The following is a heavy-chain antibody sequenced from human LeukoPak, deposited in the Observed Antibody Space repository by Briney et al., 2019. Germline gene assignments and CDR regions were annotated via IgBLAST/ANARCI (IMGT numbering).Heavy chain of an antibody. V-gene: IGHV4-61*05. D-gene: IGHD6-13*01. CDR2: IYYSGST. CDR1: GGSISSSSYY. CDR3: ARGVAAAARWFDP. Sequence: NPSETLSLTCTVSGGSISSSSYYWGWIRQPPGKGLEWIGYIYYSGSTNYNPSLESRVTISVDTSKNQFSLKLSSVTAADTAVYYCARGVAAAARWFDPWGQGTLVTVSS. J-gene: IGHJ5*02.